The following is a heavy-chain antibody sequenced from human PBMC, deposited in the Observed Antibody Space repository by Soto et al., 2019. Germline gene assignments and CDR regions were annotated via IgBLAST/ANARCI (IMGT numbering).Heavy chain of an antibody. D-gene: IGHD5-12*01. CDR1: GFTFSSYG. J-gene: IGHJ4*02. CDR2: ISYDGSNK. V-gene: IGHV3-30*18. CDR3: AKDLGGYDF. Sequence: GGSLRLSCAASGFTFSSYGMHWVRQAPGKGLEWVAVISYDGSNKYYADSVKGRFTISRDNSKNTLYLQMNSLRAEDTAVYYCAKDLGGYDFWGQGTLVTVSS.